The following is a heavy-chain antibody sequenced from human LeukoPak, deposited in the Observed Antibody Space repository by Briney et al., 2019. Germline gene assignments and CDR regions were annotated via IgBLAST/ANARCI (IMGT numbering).Heavy chain of an antibody. CDR3: ANSASYISPQIDY. Sequence: KPSETLSLTCTVSGGSISGYYWGWIRQPPGERLEWIGSIYHSGSTYYNPSLQSRVTISVDTSKNQFSLKLPSVTAADTAVYYCANSASYISPQIDYWGQGTLVTVSS. V-gene: IGHV4-59*05. J-gene: IGHJ4*02. D-gene: IGHD1-26*01. CDR1: GGSISGYY. CDR2: IYHSGST.